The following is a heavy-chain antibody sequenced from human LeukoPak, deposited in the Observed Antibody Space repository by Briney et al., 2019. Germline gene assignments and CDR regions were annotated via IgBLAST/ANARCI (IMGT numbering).Heavy chain of an antibody. CDR2: ISGSGGST. J-gene: IGHJ3*02. CDR1: GFPFSSYA. D-gene: IGHD6-25*01. Sequence: GGSLRLSCAASGFPFSSYAMSWVRQAPGKGLEWVSAISGSGGSTYYADSVKGRFTISRDNSKNTLYLQMNSLRAEDTAVYYCARDRGYSTFDMWGQGTMVTVSS. CDR3: ARDRGYSTFDM. V-gene: IGHV3-23*01.